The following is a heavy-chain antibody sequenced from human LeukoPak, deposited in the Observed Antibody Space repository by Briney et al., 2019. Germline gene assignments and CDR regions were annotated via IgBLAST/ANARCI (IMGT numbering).Heavy chain of an antibody. CDR3: AYDRDAFDI. J-gene: IGHJ3*02. Sequence: PSETLSLTCTVSGYSISSGYYRGWIRQPPGKGPEWIGSIYHSGSTYYNPSLKSRVTISVDTSKNQFSLKLSSVTAADTAVYYCAYDRDAFDIWGQGTMVTVSS. CDR1: GYSISSGYY. CDR2: IYHSGST. D-gene: IGHD3-16*01. V-gene: IGHV4-38-2*02.